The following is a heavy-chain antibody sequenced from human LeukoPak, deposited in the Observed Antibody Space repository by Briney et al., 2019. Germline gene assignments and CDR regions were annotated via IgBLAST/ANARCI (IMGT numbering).Heavy chain of an antibody. J-gene: IGHJ5*02. D-gene: IGHD6-13*01. CDR1: GGSISSYY. V-gene: IGHV4-4*07. CDR2: IYTSGST. CDR3: ARGGSSSWSSWFDP. Sequence: SETLSLTCTVSGGSISSYYWSWIRQPAGKGLEWIGRIYTSGSTNYNPSLKSRVTISVDTSKNQFSLKLSSVTAADTAVYYCARGGSSSWSSWFDPWGQGTLVTVSS.